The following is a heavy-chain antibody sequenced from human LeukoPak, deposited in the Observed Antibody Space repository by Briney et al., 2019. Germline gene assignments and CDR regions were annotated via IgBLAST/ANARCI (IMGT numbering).Heavy chain of an antibody. CDR1: GFTFSSYS. V-gene: IGHV3-21*04. CDR2: ISSSSSYI. CDR3: VRGSSSSWGYFDY. D-gene: IGHD6-6*01. J-gene: IGHJ4*02. Sequence: PGGSLRLSCAASGFTFSSYSMNWVRQAPGKGLEWVSSISSSSSYIYYADSVKGRFTISRDDSKNTLHLQMNSLRAEDTAMYYCVRGSSSSWGYFDYWGQGTLVTVSS.